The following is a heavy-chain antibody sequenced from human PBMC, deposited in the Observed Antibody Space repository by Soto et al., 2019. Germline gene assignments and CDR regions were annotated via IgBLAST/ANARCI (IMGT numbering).Heavy chain of an antibody. V-gene: IGHV3-9*01. CDR3: AKDTRSAPSRCWSP. J-gene: IGHJ5*02. CDR1: GFTFDDYS. Sequence: PEGSLRRSWAGSGFTFDDYSIHWVRQATRKGLESVSGISWNSGSIGYADSVKGRCTISRDNTKNSLYLQMNSLEGEGAAVYYCAKDTRSAPSRCWSPWGQGTRITVSS. CDR2: ISWNSGSI. D-gene: IGHD6-13*01.